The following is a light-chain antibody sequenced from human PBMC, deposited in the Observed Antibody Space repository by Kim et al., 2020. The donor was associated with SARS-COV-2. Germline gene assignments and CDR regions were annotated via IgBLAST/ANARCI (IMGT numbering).Light chain of an antibody. J-gene: IGKJ2*01. CDR2: EAS. V-gene: IGKV1-5*03. Sequence: DIQMTQSPSTLSASVGDRVTITCRASESISPWLAWYQQKPGKAPKLLIYEASSLESVVPSRFSGSGSGTEFTLTISSLQPDDFATYYCQQYNRYYTFGQGTKLEI. CDR3: QQYNRYYT. CDR1: ESISPW.